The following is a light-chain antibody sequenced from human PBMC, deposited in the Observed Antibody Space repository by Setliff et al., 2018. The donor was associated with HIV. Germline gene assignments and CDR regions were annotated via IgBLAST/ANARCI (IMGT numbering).Light chain of an antibody. V-gene: IGLV2-23*02. Sequence: ALAQPASVSGSPGQSITISCTGTSSDIGRYDLVSWYQQYPGKDPKLMIYQAIKRPSGVSNRFFGSKSGNTASLTISGLQAEDEADYYCCSNTGSNTFVFGSGTKV. CDR3: CSNTGSNTFV. J-gene: IGLJ1*01. CDR2: QAI. CDR1: SSDIGRYDL.